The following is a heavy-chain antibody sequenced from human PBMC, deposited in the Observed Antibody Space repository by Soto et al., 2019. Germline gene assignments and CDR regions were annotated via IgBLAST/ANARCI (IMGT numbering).Heavy chain of an antibody. V-gene: IGHV4-30-4*01. D-gene: IGHD3-22*01. CDR1: GGSISSGDYY. CDR2: IYYSGST. Sequence: TSETLSLTCTVSGGSISSGDYYWSWIRQPPGKGLEWIGYIYYSGSTYYNPSLKSRVTISVDTSKNQFSLKLSSVTAADTAVYYCARGRSYYDSSGYPSTGPLWFDPWGQGTLVTVSS. CDR3: ARGRSYYDSSGYPSTGPLWFDP. J-gene: IGHJ5*02.